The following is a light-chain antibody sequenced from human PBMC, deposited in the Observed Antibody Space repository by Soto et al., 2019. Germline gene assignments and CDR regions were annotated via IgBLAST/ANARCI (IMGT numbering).Light chain of an antibody. CDR1: SSDVGGYNY. J-gene: IGLJ1*01. V-gene: IGLV2-14*01. CDR2: DVS. Sequence: QSVLTQPASVSGSPGPSITISCTGTSSDVGGYNYVSWYQQHPGKAPKLMIYDVSNRPSGVSNRFSGSKSGNTASLTISGLQAEDEADYYCSSYTSSSTPYVFGTGTKLTVL. CDR3: SSYTSSSTPYV.